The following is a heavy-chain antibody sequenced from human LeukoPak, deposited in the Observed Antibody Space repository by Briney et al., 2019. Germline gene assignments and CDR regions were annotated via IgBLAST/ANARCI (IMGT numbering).Heavy chain of an antibody. CDR3: AKDRVEQWLVRNFDY. D-gene: IGHD6-19*01. CDR2: ISGSGGST. CDR1: GFTFSSYA. J-gene: IGHJ4*02. Sequence: GGSLRLSCAASGFTFSSYAMSWVRQAPGKGLEWVSAISGSGGSTYYADSVKGRFTISRDKSKNTLYLQMNSLRAEDTAVYYCAKDRVEQWLVRNFDYWGQGTLVTVSS. V-gene: IGHV3-23*01.